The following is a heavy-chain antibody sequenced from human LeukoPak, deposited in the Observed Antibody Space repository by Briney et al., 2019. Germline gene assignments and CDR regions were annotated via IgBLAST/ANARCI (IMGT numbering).Heavy chain of an antibody. Sequence: GGSLRLSCAASGFTFTSYYMSWVRQAPGKGLEWVSVIYSDGSTYSADSVKGRFTISRDNSKSTLYLQMNSLRAEDTAVYFCARVELRFLEWLFECWGQGTLVTVSS. CDR1: GFTFTSYY. D-gene: IGHD3-3*01. J-gene: IGHJ4*02. CDR3: ARVELRFLEWLFEC. V-gene: IGHV3-53*01. CDR2: IYSDGST.